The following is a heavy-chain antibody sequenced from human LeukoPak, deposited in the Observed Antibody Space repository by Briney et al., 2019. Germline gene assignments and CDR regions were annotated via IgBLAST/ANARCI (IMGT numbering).Heavy chain of an antibody. D-gene: IGHD6-13*01. J-gene: IGHJ4*02. CDR3: ARGLWAAAGTAPD. CDR2: INHSGST. V-gene: IGHV4-34*01. CDR1: GGSFSDYY. Sequence: SETLSLTCAVYGGSFSDYYWSWIRQPPGKGLEWIGEINHSGSTIYNPSLKSRVTISVDTSKNQFSLNLTSVTAADTAVYYCARGLWAAAGTAPDWGQGTLVTVSS.